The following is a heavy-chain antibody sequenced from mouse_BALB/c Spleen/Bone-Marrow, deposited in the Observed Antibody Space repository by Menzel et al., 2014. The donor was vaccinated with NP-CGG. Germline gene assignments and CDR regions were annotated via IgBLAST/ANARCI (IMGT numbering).Heavy chain of an antibody. D-gene: IGHD1-1*01. CDR2: IDPANGNT. V-gene: IGHV14-3*02. CDR1: GFNIKDSY. J-gene: IGHJ3*01. Sequence: EVKLVESGAELVKPGASVKLSCTASGFNIKDSYMRWVKRRPEQGLEWIGRIDPANGNTKYDPKFQGKATITADTSSNTAYLQISRLTSEDAAGYYCAAYFYGGSYGCACLGRGTLVTVSA. CDR3: AAYFYGGSYGCAC.